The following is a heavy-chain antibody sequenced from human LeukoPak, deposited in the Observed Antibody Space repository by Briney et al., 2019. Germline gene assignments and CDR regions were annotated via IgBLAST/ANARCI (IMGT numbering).Heavy chain of an antibody. CDR1: GFTFSSYS. Sequence: PGRSLRLSCAASGFTFSSYSMNWVRQAPGKGLEWVSSISSSSSYIYYADSVKGRFTISRDNAKNSLYLQMNSLRAEDTAVYYCARDFNYYYYYGMDVWGQGTTVTVSS. V-gene: IGHV3-21*01. J-gene: IGHJ6*02. CDR3: ARDFNYYYYYGMDV. CDR2: ISSSSSYI.